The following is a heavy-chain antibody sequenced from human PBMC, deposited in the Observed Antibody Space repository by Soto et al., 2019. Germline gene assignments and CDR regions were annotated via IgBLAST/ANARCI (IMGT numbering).Heavy chain of an antibody. CDR3: ARDLNGDPYY. D-gene: IGHD4-17*01. Sequence: QVQLVQSGAEVKKPGASVKVSCKASGYTFTSYGISWVRQAPGQGLEWMGWISAYNGNTNYAPKLQGRVTMTTDTARRTASVERTSLRSDDTAVYYCARDLNGDPYYRAQGTLVTVSS. CDR1: GYTFTSYG. V-gene: IGHV1-18*01. J-gene: IGHJ4*02. CDR2: ISAYNGNT.